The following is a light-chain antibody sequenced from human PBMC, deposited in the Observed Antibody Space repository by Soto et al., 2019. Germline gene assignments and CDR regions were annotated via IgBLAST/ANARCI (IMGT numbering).Light chain of an antibody. CDR2: KVS. Sequence: DIQMTQSPSTLSASVGDRVTITCRASQSLNNWLAWFQQKPGKAPKVLIYKVSNLESGVSSRFSGSGSGTEFTLTISSLQPDDFATYYCQQYNSNPWTFGQGTKVEIK. CDR1: QSLNNW. CDR3: QQYNSNPWT. V-gene: IGKV1-5*03. J-gene: IGKJ1*01.